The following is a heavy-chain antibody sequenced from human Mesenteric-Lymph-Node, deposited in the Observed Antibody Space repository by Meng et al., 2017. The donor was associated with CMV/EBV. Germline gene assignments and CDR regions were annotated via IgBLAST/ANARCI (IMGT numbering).Heavy chain of an antibody. D-gene: IGHD6-19*01. J-gene: IGHJ6*02. CDR1: GFTFDDYG. Sequence: GESLKISCAASGFTFDDYGMSWVRQAPGKGLEWVSGISGSGGSTYYADSVKGRFTISRDNSKNTLYLQMNSLRAEDTAVYYCAKDRGIAVAGIYYYYYYGMDVWGQGTTVTVSS. CDR3: AKDRGIAVAGIYYYYYYGMDV. CDR2: ISGSGGST. V-gene: IGHV3-23*01.